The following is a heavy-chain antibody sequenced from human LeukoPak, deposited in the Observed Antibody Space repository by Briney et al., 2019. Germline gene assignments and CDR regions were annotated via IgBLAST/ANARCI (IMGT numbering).Heavy chain of an antibody. J-gene: IGHJ4*02. Sequence: GRSLRLSCAASGFTFSNYAMHWVRQAPGKGLEWVAVISYDGRNKQYADSAKGRFTISRDNSKNTLYLQTNSLRAEDTAVYYCARGNSGYRYWGQGTLVTVSS. V-gene: IGHV3-30*04. CDR3: ARGNSGYRY. CDR1: GFTFSNYA. D-gene: IGHD5-12*01. CDR2: ISYDGRNK.